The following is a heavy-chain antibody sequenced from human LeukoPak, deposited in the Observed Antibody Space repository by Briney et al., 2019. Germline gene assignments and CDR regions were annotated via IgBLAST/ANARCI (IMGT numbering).Heavy chain of an antibody. Sequence: ASVKVSCKASGYTFTSYGISWVRQAPGQGLEWMGWISAYNGNINYAQKLQGRVTMTTDTSTSTAYMELRSLRSDDTAVYYCARDQGFGYYDYVWGSYRLYYFDYWGQGTLVTVSS. D-gene: IGHD3-16*02. J-gene: IGHJ4*02. CDR3: ARDQGFGYYDYVWGSYRLYYFDY. CDR1: GYTFTSYG. V-gene: IGHV1-18*04. CDR2: ISAYNGNI.